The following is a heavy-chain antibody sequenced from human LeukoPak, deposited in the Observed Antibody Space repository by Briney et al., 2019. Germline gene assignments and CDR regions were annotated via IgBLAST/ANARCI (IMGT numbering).Heavy chain of an antibody. CDR2: ISGSGGST. J-gene: IGHJ4*02. V-gene: IGHV3-23*01. Sequence: PGGSLRLSCAASGFTFSSYAMSWVRQAPGKGLEWVSAISGSGGSTYYADSVKGRFTISRDNSKNTLYLQMNSLRAEDTAVYYCARAIAAAGLNYFDYWGQGTLVTVSS. D-gene: IGHD6-13*01. CDR3: ARAIAAAGLNYFDY. CDR1: GFTFSSYA.